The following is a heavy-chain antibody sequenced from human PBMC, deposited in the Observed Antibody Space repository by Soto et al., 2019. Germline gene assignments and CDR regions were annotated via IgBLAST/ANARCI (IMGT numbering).Heavy chain of an antibody. Sequence: QVQLQESGPGLVKPSQTLSLTCTVSGDSVTNGNYYWSWIRQPPGKGLEWIGYIYYSGSTYSNPSLNGRLTMSVDTSKNQFSLKLISVTAADTALYYCARHYYDSSAYHFVGLDYWGQGTLVTVSS. CDR3: ARHYYDSSAYHFVGLDY. CDR2: IYYSGST. D-gene: IGHD3-22*01. V-gene: IGHV4-30-4*01. J-gene: IGHJ4*02. CDR1: GDSVTNGNYY.